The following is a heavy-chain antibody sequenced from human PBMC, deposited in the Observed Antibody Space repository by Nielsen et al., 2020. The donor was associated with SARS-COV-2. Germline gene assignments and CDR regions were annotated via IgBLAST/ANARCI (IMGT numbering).Heavy chain of an antibody. V-gene: IGHV3-21*01. J-gene: IGHJ4*02. CDR3: AKGRIAAAAKAPVDY. CDR1: GFTFSSYS. CDR2: ISSSSSYI. D-gene: IGHD6-13*01. Sequence: ETLSLTCAASGFTFSSYSMNWVRQAPGKGLEWVSSISSSSSYIYYADSVKGRFTISRDNAKNSLYLQMNSLRAEDTAVYYCAKGRIAAAAKAPVDYWGQGTLVTVSS.